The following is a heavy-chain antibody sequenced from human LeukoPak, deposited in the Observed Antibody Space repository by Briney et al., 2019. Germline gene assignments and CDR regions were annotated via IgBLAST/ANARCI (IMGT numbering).Heavy chain of an antibody. D-gene: IGHD3-10*01. CDR2: ISAYNGNT. J-gene: IGHJ3*02. CDR1: GYTFTSYG. V-gene: IGHV1-18*01. Sequence: ASVKVSCKASGYTFTSYGISWVRQAPGQGLEWMGWISAYNGNTNYAQKLQGRVTMTTDTSTSTAYMELSSLRSEDTAVYYCVLLWFGESYDAFDIWGQGTMVTVSS. CDR3: VLLWFGESYDAFDI.